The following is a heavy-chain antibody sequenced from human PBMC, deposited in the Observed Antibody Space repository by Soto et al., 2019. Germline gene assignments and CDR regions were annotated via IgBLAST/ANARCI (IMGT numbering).Heavy chain of an antibody. J-gene: IGHJ4*02. CDR1: GFTFRNYG. D-gene: IGHD3-10*01. V-gene: IGHV3-7*01. CDR3: ARGRPPSSGGNFDS. Sequence: EVHLAESGGGLVQPGGSLRVSCTASGFTFRNYGMTWVRQAPGKGLEWVANINQNEGEKYYVDSVKGRFTISRDNAYNSLYLEMDNLRVDDSAVYFCARGRPPSSGGNFDSWGQGTLVSVSP. CDR2: INQNEGEK.